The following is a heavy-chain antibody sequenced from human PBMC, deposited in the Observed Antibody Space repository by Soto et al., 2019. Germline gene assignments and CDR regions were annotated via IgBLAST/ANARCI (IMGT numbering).Heavy chain of an antibody. V-gene: IGHV1-24*01. CDR1: GYTLTELS. D-gene: IGHD2-15*01. Sequence: ASVKVSCKVSGYTLTELSMHWVRQAPGKGLEWMGGFDPEDGETIYAQKFQGRVTMTEDTSTDTAYMELSSLRSEDTAVYYCATDRFGGSGNWFDPWGQGTLVTVSS. CDR2: FDPEDGET. J-gene: IGHJ5*02. CDR3: ATDRFGGSGNWFDP.